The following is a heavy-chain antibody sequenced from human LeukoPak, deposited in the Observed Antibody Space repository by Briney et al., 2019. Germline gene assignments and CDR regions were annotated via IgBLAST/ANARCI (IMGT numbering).Heavy chain of an antibody. J-gene: IGHJ6*03. CDR1: GGSISSSSYY. CDR3: ASFSSCYWDYYYYYMDV. Sequence: PSETLSLTCTVSGGSISSSSYYWGWIRQPPGKGLEWIGSIYYSGSTYYNPSLKSRVTISVDTSKNQFSLKLSSVTAADTAVYYCASFSSCYWDYYYYYMDVWGKGTTVTVSS. CDR2: IYYSGST. V-gene: IGHV4-39*01. D-gene: IGHD6-25*01.